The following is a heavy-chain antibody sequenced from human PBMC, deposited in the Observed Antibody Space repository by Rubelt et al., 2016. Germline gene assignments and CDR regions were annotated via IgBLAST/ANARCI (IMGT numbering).Heavy chain of an antibody. CDR3: VRGYLSNSFDQ. V-gene: IGHV3-48*04. CDR1: GFSLSGYS. Sequence: EVQMVESGGGLVQPGGSLRLSCAASGFSLSGYSMDWVRQVPGKGLEWISYISGDSGTIYYADSVRGRFTISSDNVRNSLYLQMTRLRAEDTAVYYCVRGYLSNSFDQWGQGTLVTVSS. J-gene: IGHJ4*02. CDR2: ISGDSGTI. D-gene: IGHD2-21*01.